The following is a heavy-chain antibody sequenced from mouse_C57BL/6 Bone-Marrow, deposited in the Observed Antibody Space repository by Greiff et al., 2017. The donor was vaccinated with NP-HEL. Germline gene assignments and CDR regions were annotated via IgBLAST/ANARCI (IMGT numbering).Heavy chain of an antibody. Sequence: EVQLQQSGAELVRPGASVKLSCTASGFNIKDDYMHWVKQRPEQGLEWIGWIDPENGDTEYASKFQGKATITADTSSNTAYLQLSSLTSEDTAVYYCTTNHGSIAMDYWGQGTSVTVSS. CDR3: TTNHGSIAMDY. CDR1: GFNIKDDY. CDR2: IDPENGDT. J-gene: IGHJ4*01. V-gene: IGHV14-4*01. D-gene: IGHD1-1*01.